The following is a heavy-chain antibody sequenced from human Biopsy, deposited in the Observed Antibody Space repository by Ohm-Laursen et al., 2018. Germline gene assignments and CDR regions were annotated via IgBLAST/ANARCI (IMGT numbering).Heavy chain of an antibody. CDR2: IYHSGST. D-gene: IGHD3-3*01. CDR1: GYSIKSGYY. CDR3: ARLEWRDAFFDF. Sequence: VTLSLTCAVSGYSIKSGYYWGWIRQPPGKGLERIGNIYHSGSTYYNPSLKSLVTIAVEKSKNQFSLKLSSVTAADTAVYYCARLEWRDAFFDFWGQGRLVTVSS. V-gene: IGHV4-38-2*01. J-gene: IGHJ4*02.